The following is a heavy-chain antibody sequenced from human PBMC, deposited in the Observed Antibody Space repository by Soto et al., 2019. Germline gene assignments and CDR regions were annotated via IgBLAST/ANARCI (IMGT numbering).Heavy chain of an antibody. Sequence: ASVKVSCKASGYTFTSYGISWVRQAPGQGLEWMGWISAYNGNTNYAQKLQGRVTMTTDTSTSTAYMELRSLRSDDTAVYYCARQYYDFWSGYPNPIDYWGQGTLVTVS. D-gene: IGHD3-3*01. CDR3: ARQYYDFWSGYPNPIDY. V-gene: IGHV1-18*04. CDR1: GYTFTSYG. J-gene: IGHJ4*02. CDR2: ISAYNGNT.